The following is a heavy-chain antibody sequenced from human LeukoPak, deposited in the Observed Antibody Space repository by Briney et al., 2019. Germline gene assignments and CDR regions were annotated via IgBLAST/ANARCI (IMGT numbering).Heavy chain of an antibody. CDR1: GFTFSAYS. CDR3: ARNLHYYAAMDV. D-gene: IGHD3-10*01. V-gene: IGHV3-69-1*01. Sequence: GGSLRLSCDASGFTFSAYSLTWVRRALGKGLEGLLSIGSDNKPHYSDSVKGRFAISRDNSKNTLLLKLHNLRVDDTALYYCARNLHYYAAMDVWGQGTTVTVSS. CDR2: IGSDNKP. J-gene: IGHJ6*02.